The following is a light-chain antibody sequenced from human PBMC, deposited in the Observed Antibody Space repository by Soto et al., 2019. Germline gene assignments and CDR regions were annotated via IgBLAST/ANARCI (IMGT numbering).Light chain of an antibody. CDR1: SGHNNYA. Sequence: QLVLTQSPSASASLGASVKLTCTLSSGHNNYAIAWHQQQPEKGPRYLLKLNSDGSHTKGDGIPDRFSGSSSGAERYLTSSSLQSEDEADYYCQTWGTGTWVFGGGTKLTVL. V-gene: IGLV4-69*01. J-gene: IGLJ3*02. CDR3: QTWGTGTWV. CDR2: LNSDGSH.